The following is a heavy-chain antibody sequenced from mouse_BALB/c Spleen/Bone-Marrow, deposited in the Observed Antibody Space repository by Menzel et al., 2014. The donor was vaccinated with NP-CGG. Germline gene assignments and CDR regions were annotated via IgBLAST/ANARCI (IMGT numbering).Heavy chain of an antibody. CDR2: IRLKSNNYAT. V-gene: IGHV6-6*02. D-gene: IGHD2-2*01. J-gene: IGHJ3*01. CDR3: TREGLRRGFAY. Sequence: EVKLMESGGGLVQPGGSMKLSCVASGFTFSNYWMNWVRQSPEKGLEWVAEIRLKSNNYATHYAESVKGRFTISRDDSKSSVYLQVNNLRAEDTGIYYCTREGLRRGFAYWGQGTLVTVSA. CDR1: GFTFSNYW.